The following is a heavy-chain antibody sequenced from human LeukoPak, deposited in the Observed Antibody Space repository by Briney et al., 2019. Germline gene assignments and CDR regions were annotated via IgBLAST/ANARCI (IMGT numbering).Heavy chain of an antibody. CDR3: ASGVRGVIPFYYYGMDV. CDR1: GGSISSGSYY. V-gene: IGHV4-61*02. CDR2: IYTSGST. D-gene: IGHD3-10*01. Sequence: PSETLSLTCIVSGGSISSGSYYWSWIRQPAGKGLEWIGRIYTSGSTNYNPSLKSRVTISVDTSKTQFSLKLSSVTAADTAVYYCASGVRGVIPFYYYGMDVWGQGTTVTVSS. J-gene: IGHJ6*02.